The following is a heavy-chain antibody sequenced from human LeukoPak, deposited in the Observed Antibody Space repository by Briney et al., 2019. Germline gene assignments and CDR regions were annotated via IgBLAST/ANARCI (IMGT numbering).Heavy chain of an antibody. J-gene: IGHJ1*01. CDR2: INHSGST. D-gene: IGHD6-13*01. CDR3: ARARGYSSSWYEPRQYFQH. CDR1: GGSXXGYY. V-gene: IGHV4-34*01. Sequence: LSLTXXXYGGSXXGYYWSWIRQPPGKGLEWIGEINHSGSTNYNPSLKSRVTISVDTSKNQFSLKLSSVTAADTAVYYCARARGYSSSWYEPRQYFQHWGQGTLVTVSS.